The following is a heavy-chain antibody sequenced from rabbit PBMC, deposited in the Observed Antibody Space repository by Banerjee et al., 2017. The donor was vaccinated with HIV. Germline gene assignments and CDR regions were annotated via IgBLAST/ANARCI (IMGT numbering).Heavy chain of an antibody. CDR1: GFSFSSSYY. CDR3: ARGSSDYYSYFGL. CDR2: IYTGSSGST. D-gene: IGHD1-1*01. V-gene: IGHV1S40*01. Sequence: QSLEESGGDLVKPGASLTLTCTASGFSFSSSYYMCWVRQAPGKGLEWIACIYTGSSGSTYYASWAKGRFTISKTSSTMVTLQMTSLTAADTATYFCARGSSDYYSYFGLRGPGTLVTVS. J-gene: IGHJ4*01.